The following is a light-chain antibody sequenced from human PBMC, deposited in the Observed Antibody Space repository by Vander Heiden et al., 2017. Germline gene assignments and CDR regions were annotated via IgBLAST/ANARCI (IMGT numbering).Light chain of an antibody. J-gene: IGKJ5*01. CDR1: QGISSY. Sequence: DIQMTQSPSFLSASVGDRVTITCRASQGISSYLAWYQQKPGKAPNLLIYAASTLQSGVPSRFSGSGSGTDFTLTISSLQPEDFATYYCQQLKISPITFGQRTRLEIK. V-gene: IGKV1-9*01. CDR2: AAS. CDR3: QQLKISPIT.